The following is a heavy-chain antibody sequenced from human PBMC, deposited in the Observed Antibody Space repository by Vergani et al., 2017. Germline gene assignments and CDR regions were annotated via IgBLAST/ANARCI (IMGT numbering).Heavy chain of an antibody. Sequence: EVQLVESGGGLIQPGGSLRLSCAASGFTVSSNYMSWVRQAPGKGLEWVSAISGSGGSTYYADSVKGRFTISRDNSKNTLYLQMNSLRAEDTAVYYCAKDPVSGYSYGYYYYYGMDVWGQGTTVTVSS. J-gene: IGHJ6*02. CDR3: AKDPVSGYSYGYYYYYGMDV. CDR1: GFTVSSNY. V-gene: IGHV3-23*04. D-gene: IGHD5-18*01. CDR2: ISGSGGST.